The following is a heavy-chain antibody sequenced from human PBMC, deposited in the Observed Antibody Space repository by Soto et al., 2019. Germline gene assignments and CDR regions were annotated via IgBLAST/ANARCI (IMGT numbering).Heavy chain of an antibody. CDR2: MNPNSGNT. CDR3: ARGGGAAAWRRVDY. Sequence: QVQLVQSGAEVKKPGASVKVSCKASGYTFTTYDINWVRQAAGQGLEWMGWMNPNSGNTGYAQKFQGRDTMTRNTSISTAYMELSSLRSEDTAVYYCARGGGAAAWRRVDYWGQGTLVTVSS. CDR1: GYTFTTYD. D-gene: IGHD6-13*01. V-gene: IGHV1-8*01. J-gene: IGHJ4*02.